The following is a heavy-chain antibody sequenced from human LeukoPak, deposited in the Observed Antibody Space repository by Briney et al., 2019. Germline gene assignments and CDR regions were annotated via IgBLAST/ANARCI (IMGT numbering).Heavy chain of an antibody. D-gene: IGHD3-10*01. J-gene: IGHJ4*02. V-gene: IGHV3-23*01. Sequence: GGSLRLSCAASGFTFSSYAMSWVRQAPGKGLEWVSAISGSGGSTYYADSVKGRFTISRDNSKSTLYIQMNSLRAEDTAVYYCARANPKNLLREFIRGRESQYYFDYGGQGPLVTVS. CDR1: GFTFSSYA. CDR2: ISGSGGST. CDR3: ARANPKNLLREFIRGRESQYYFDY.